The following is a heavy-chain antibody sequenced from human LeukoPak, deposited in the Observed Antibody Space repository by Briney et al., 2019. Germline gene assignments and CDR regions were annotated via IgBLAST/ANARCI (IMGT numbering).Heavy chain of an antibody. CDR1: GFTFSRYS. Sequence: GSLRLSCAASGFTFSRYSMNWVRQAPGKGLEWVSSISSGSDHIYYSDSLKGRFIISRDNAKNSLYLQMNSLRAEDTAVYYCARDLTSVTTCFDYWGQGILVTVSS. CDR3: ARDLTSVTTCFDY. D-gene: IGHD4-17*01. J-gene: IGHJ4*02. CDR2: ISSGSDHI. V-gene: IGHV3-21*01.